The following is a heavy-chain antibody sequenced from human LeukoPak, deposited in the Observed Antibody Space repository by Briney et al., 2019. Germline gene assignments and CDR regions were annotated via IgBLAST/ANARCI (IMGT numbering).Heavy chain of an antibody. CDR2: ISGSGGRT. D-gene: IGHD6-19*01. J-gene: IGHJ6*03. CDR3: AKDAVTALAGYYYYMDV. V-gene: IGHV3-23*01. Sequence: GGSLRLSCAASGFTFSSYAMSWVRQAPGKGLGWVSGISGSGGRTYYADSVKGRFTISRDNSKNTLYLQMNSLRADDTAVYYCAKDAVTALAGYYYYMDVWGKGTMVTVSS. CDR1: GFTFSSYA.